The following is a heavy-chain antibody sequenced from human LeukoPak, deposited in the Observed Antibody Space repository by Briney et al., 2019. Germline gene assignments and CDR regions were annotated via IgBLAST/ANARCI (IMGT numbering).Heavy chain of an antibody. Sequence: PGGSLRLSCAASGFTFSSYGMYWVRQAPGKGLEWVAFIRYDGSNKYYAGSVKGRFTISRDNSKNTLYLQMNSLRAEDTAVYYCSKGGAAAGTVDYWGQGTLVTVSS. D-gene: IGHD6-13*01. CDR1: GFTFSSYG. V-gene: IGHV3-30*02. CDR2: IRYDGSNK. CDR3: SKGGAAAGTVDY. J-gene: IGHJ4*02.